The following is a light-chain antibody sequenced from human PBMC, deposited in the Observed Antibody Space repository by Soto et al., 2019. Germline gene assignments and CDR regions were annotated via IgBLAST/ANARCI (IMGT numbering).Light chain of an antibody. Sequence: QSALTQPASVSGSPGQSISLSGTGTSSDFGGYDYVSWYQRHPGKAPKLIIYDVNNRPSGVSNRFSGSKSGNTASLTISGLQAEDEADYYCTSYASGSSHVVFGGGTKLTVL. CDR3: TSYASGSSHVV. V-gene: IGLV2-14*01. J-gene: IGLJ2*01. CDR1: SSDFGGYDY. CDR2: DVN.